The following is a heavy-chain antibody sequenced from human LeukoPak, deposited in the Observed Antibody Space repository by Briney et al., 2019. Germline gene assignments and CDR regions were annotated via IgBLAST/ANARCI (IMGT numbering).Heavy chain of an antibody. Sequence: SGTLSLTCGVSGGSISNTNWWSWVRQPPGQGLEWIGEISLTGLTHYNPSLESRVTVSLDKSKNQLSLNPTSVTAADTAVYYCSRENGAFSPFGYWGQGTLVTVLS. V-gene: IGHV4-4*02. CDR3: SRENGAFSPFGY. CDR1: GGSISNTNW. J-gene: IGHJ4*02. CDR2: ISLTGLT. D-gene: IGHD2-8*01.